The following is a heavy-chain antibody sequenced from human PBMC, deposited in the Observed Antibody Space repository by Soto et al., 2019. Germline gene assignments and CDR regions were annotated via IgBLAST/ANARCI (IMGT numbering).Heavy chain of an antibody. V-gene: IGHV3-30*18. CDR1: GFTFSSYG. CDR3: AKDRGYCSGGSCSHIAY. Sequence: QVQLVESGGGVVQPGRSLRLSCAASGFTFSSYGMHWVRQAPGKGLEWVAVISYDGSNKYYADSVKGRFTISRDNSKNTLYLQMSSLRAEDTAVYYYAKDRGYCSGGSCSHIAYWGQGTLVTVSS. J-gene: IGHJ4*02. D-gene: IGHD2-15*01. CDR2: ISYDGSNK.